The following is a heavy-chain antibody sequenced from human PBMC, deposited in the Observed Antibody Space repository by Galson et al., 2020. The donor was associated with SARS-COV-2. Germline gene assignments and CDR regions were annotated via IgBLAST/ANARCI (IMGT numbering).Heavy chain of an antibody. Sequence: ETSETLSLTCSVSDGPMSSYYWSWIRQPPGKGLEWIGYISYSGSAHYNPSPRSRVTISVDLSKNQFSLKVTSVTAADTAVYYCARDPAPLYGDNYYYGMDVWGRGTTVTVSS. V-gene: IGHV4-59*01. CDR1: DGPMSSYY. J-gene: IGHJ6*02. D-gene: IGHD4-17*01. CDR2: ISYSGSA. CDR3: ARDPAPLYGDNYYYGMDV.